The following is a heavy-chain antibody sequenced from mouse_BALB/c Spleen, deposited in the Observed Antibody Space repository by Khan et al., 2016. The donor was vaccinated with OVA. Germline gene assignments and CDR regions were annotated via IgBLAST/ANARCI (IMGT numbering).Heavy chain of an antibody. Sequence: EVKLLESGPSLVKPSQTLSLTCSVTGDSITSGYWNWIRKFPGNKLEYMGYISYSGSTYYTPSLKSRISITRDTSKNQYYLQLNSVTTEDTATYYCVRTGYGMIYHWYFDVWGAGTTVTVSS. CDR2: ISYSGST. CDR1: GDSITSGY. J-gene: IGHJ1*01. D-gene: IGHD1-1*01. CDR3: VRTGYGMIYHWYFDV. V-gene: IGHV3-8*02.